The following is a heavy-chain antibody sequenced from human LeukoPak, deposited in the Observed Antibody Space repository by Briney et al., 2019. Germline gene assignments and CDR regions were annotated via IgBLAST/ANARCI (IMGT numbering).Heavy chain of an antibody. V-gene: IGHV3-53*01. Sequence: GGPLRLSCAASGFTFSNFLMTWVRQAPGKGLEWVSVIYSGGSTYYADSVKGRFTISRDNSKNTLYLQMNSLRAEDTAVYYCARERIVGATSWFDPWGQGTLVTVSS. CDR1: GFTFSNFL. D-gene: IGHD1-26*01. CDR2: IYSGGST. CDR3: ARERIVGATSWFDP. J-gene: IGHJ5*02.